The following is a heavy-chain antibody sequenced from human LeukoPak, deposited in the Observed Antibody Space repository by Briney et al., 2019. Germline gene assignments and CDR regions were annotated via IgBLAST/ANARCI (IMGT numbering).Heavy chain of an antibody. CDR1: GFTFSSYA. Sequence: GRSLRLSWAASGFTFSSYAMHWVRQAPGKGLEWVAVISYDGSNKYYADSVKGRFTISRDNSKNTLYLQMNSLRAEDTAVYYCARALHYDILTGKDYWGQGTLVTVSS. CDR2: ISYDGSNK. D-gene: IGHD3-9*01. CDR3: ARALHYDILTGKDY. J-gene: IGHJ4*02. V-gene: IGHV3-30*04.